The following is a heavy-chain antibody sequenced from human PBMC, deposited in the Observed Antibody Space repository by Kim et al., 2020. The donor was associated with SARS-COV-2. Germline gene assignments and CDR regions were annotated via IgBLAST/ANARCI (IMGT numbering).Heavy chain of an antibody. V-gene: IGHV3-23*01. CDR1: GFTFSSYA. D-gene: IGHD3-22*01. Sequence: GGSLRLSCAASGFTFSSYAMSWVRQAPGKGLEWVSAISGSGGSTYYADSVKGRFTISRDNSKNTLYLQMNSLRAEDTAVYYCAKDIYYDSSGYYYGGLDYWGQGTLVTVSS. CDR3: AKDIYYDSSGYYYGGLDY. CDR2: ISGSGGST. J-gene: IGHJ4*02.